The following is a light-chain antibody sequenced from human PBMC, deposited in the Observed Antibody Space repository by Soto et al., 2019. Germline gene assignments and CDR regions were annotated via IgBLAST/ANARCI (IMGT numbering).Light chain of an antibody. J-gene: IGKJ1*01. Sequence: EVVMTQSPATLSVSPGERVTLSCRASQSINAHLAWYQQKPCQAPRLLIHGASTRATDIPARISGSGFGTEFILTIRSLQSEDFAGYYSQQYNTWLWTVGQGTKVEIQ. CDR3: QQYNTWLWT. CDR2: GAS. V-gene: IGKV3-15*01. CDR1: QSINAH.